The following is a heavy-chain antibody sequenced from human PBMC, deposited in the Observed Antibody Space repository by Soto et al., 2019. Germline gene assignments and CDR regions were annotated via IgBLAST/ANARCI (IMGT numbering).Heavy chain of an antibody. J-gene: IGHJ4*02. CDR2: INPIVSMS. Sequence: QVQLVQSGTEVKKPGSSVKVSCKASGDTFSFYTINWVRQAPGLGLEWVGRINPIVSMSNYAQKFQGRVSMTAEKSTSTAYMELRSLRSDDTGMYFCAASYGSGYRAVDYWGQGALVIVSS. CDR3: AASYGSGYRAVDY. D-gene: IGHD3-10*01. V-gene: IGHV1-69*02. CDR1: GDTFSFYT.